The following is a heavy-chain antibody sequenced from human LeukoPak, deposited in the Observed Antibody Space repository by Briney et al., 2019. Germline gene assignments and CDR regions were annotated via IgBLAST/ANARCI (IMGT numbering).Heavy chain of an antibody. CDR1: GYTFTGYY. CDR3: AKDISGSYYYFDY. CDR2: ISYDGSNK. D-gene: IGHD1-26*01. V-gene: IGHV3-30*18. J-gene: IGHJ4*02. Sequence: SCKASGYTFTGYYMHWVRQAPGKGLEWVAVISYDGSNKYYADSVKGRFTISRDNSKNTLYLQMNSLRAEDTAVYYCAKDISGSYYYFDYWGQGTLVTVSS.